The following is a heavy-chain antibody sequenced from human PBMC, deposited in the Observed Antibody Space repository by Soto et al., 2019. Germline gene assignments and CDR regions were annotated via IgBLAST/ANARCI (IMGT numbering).Heavy chain of an antibody. J-gene: IGHJ4*02. CDR1: QFSFRSYA. Sequence: GGSLRLSCAASQFSFRSYAMHWIRQSPGKGLEWVAVISFDGNSLHYADSVRDRFTISRDNSKNTLYLQMNNLRPEDTAVYYCARTFDTITYYFDYWSQGTVVTVSS. V-gene: IGHV3-30-3*01. CDR2: ISFDGNSL. D-gene: IGHD3-9*01. CDR3: ARTFDTITYYFDY.